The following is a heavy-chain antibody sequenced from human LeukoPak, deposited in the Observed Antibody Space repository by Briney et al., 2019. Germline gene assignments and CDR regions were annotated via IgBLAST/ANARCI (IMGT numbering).Heavy chain of an antibody. Sequence: GASVKVSCKASGGTFSSYAISWVRQAPGQGLEWMGGIIPIFGTANYAQKFQGRVTITTDESTSTAYMELSSLRSEDTAVYYCARGRIAVAGTGRPRWYFDLWGRGTLVTVSS. J-gene: IGHJ2*01. V-gene: IGHV1-69*05. D-gene: IGHD6-19*01. CDR2: IIPIFGTA. CDR3: ARGRIAVAGTGRPRWYFDL. CDR1: GGTFSSYA.